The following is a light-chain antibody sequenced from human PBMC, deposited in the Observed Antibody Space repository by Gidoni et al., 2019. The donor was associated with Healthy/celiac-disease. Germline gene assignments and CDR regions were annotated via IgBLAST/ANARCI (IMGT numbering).Light chain of an antibody. CDR3: ASWDDSLNGYYV. V-gene: IGLV1-47*01. CDR1: SSNIGSNY. CDR2: RNN. Sequence: QSVLPQPPSASGPPGQRVTISCSGSSSNIGSNYVYWYQQLPGTAPKLLIYRNNQRPSGVTDRFSGSKSGTSASLAISGLRSEDEADYYCASWDDSLNGYYVFGTATKVTVL. J-gene: IGLJ1*01.